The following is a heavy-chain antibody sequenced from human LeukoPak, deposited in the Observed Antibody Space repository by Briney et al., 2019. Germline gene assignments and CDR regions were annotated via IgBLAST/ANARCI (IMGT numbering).Heavy chain of an antibody. Sequence: SVKVSCKASGGTLSSYAISWVRQAPGQGLKWMGVIIPIFGTANYAQKFQGRVTITADESTSTAYMELSSLRSEVTAVYYCARVGAYCGGDCYSWYFDYWGQGTLVTVSS. D-gene: IGHD2-21*01. CDR2: IIPIFGTA. V-gene: IGHV1-69*13. J-gene: IGHJ4*02. CDR1: GGTLSSYA. CDR3: ARVGAYCGGDCYSWYFDY.